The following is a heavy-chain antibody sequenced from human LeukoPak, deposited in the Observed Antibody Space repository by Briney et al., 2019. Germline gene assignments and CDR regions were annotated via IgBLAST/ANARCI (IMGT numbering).Heavy chain of an antibody. CDR2: IDSDASNT. CDR3: AKGGGYSSGWYKSPFDY. CDR1: GFTFSSFW. D-gene: IGHD6-19*01. V-gene: IGHV3-74*01. Sequence: GGSLRLSCAASGFTFSSFWMHWVRQTPGKGLVWVSRIDSDASNTRYADSVKGRFTISGDNAKNTLYLQMNSLGAEDTAVYYCAKGGGYSSGWYKSPFDYWGQGTLVTVSS. J-gene: IGHJ4*02.